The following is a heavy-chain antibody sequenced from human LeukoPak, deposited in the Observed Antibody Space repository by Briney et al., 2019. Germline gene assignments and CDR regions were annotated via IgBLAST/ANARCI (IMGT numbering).Heavy chain of an antibody. D-gene: IGHD1-1*01. CDR2: INHSGST. Sequence: TSETLSLTCAVYGGSFSGYYWSWIRQPPGKGLEWIGEINHSGSTNYNPSLKSRVTMSVDTSKNQFSLKLSSVTAADTAVYYCARAYGTVKDNWFDPWGQGTLVTVSS. J-gene: IGHJ5*02. V-gene: IGHV4-34*01. CDR3: ARAYGTVKDNWFDP. CDR1: GGSFSGYY.